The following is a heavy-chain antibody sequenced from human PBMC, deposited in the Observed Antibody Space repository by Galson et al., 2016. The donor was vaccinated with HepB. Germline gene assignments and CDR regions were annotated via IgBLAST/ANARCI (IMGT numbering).Heavy chain of an antibody. CDR2: ISYHGNNI. Sequence: SLRLSCAASGFSFRSYDMHWVRQAPGKGLEWVAGISYHGNNINYGYSVKGRFTISRDNSKNTLYLQMNSLRAEDTAVYFCARDRSTVTYLDYWGQGTLVSVSS. J-gene: IGHJ4*02. CDR1: GFSFRSYD. V-gene: IGHV3-33*01. CDR3: ARDRSTVTYLDY. D-gene: IGHD4-17*01.